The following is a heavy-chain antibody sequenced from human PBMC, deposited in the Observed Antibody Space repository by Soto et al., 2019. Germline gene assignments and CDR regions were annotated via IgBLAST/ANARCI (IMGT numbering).Heavy chain of an antibody. D-gene: IGHD3-16*02. V-gene: IGHV3-33*01. Sequence: GGSLRLSCAASGFTFSSYGMHWVRQAPGKGLEWVAVIWYDGSNKYYADSVKGRFTISRDNSKNTLYLQMNSLRAEDTAVYYCARDLPYDYVWGSYPDYWGQGTLVTVSS. CDR2: IWYDGSNK. J-gene: IGHJ4*02. CDR1: GFTFSSYG. CDR3: ARDLPYDYVWGSYPDY.